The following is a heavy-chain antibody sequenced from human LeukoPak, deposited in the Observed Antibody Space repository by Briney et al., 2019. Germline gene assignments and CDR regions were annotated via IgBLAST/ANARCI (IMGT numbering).Heavy chain of an antibody. Sequence: PGGSLRLSCAASGFTFDDYAMHWVRHAPGKGLEWVSGISWNSGSIGYADSVKGRFTISRDNAKNSLYLQMNSLRAEDTALYYCAKALSRNRTIRIWFDPWGQGTLVTVSS. CDR1: GFTFDDYA. CDR3: AKALSRNRTIRIWFDP. V-gene: IGHV3-9*01. D-gene: IGHD1-14*01. CDR2: ISWNSGSI. J-gene: IGHJ5*02.